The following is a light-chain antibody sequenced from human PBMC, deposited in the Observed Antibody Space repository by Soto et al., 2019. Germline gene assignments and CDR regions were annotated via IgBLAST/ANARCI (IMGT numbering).Light chain of an antibody. V-gene: IGKV1-27*01. Sequence: DIQMTQSPSSLSASVGDRVTITCRASQGISNYLAWYQQIPGKVPKLLISAASTLQSGVPSRFSGSGSGTDFTLTISSLQPEDVAAYYCQKHTNVRAFGGGTKVEIK. CDR1: QGISNY. CDR2: AAS. J-gene: IGKJ4*01. CDR3: QKHTNVRA.